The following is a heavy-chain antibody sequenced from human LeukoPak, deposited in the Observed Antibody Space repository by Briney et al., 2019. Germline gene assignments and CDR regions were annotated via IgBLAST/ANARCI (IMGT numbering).Heavy chain of an antibody. Sequence: SETLSLTCTVSGGSISSSSYYWGWIRQPPGKGLEWIGSIYYSGSTYYNPSLKSRVTISVDTSKNQFFLKLSSVTAADTAVYYCARHALRLAAADAFDPWGQGTLVTVSS. CDR1: GGSISSSSYY. V-gene: IGHV4-39*01. CDR3: ARHALRLAAADAFDP. J-gene: IGHJ5*02. CDR2: IYYSGST. D-gene: IGHD6-13*01.